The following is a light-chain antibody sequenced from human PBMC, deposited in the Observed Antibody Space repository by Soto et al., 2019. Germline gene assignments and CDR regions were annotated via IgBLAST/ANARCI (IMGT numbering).Light chain of an antibody. CDR2: DVS. V-gene: IGLV2-11*01. Sequence: QSALTQPRSASGSPGQSITISCTGTSSDVGGYHYISWYQQHPAKALKLIIFDVSKRPSGVPNRVSGSKSANSASLTIAGLRAEDEADYYCCPYVGRNTDVFGTGTKLTVL. CDR3: CPYVGRNTDV. J-gene: IGLJ1*01. CDR1: SSDVGGYHY.